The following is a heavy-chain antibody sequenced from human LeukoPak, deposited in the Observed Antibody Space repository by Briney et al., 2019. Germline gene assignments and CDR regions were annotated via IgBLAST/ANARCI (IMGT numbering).Heavy chain of an antibody. CDR1: GFTFTNYG. V-gene: IGHV3-21*06. Sequence: GGSLRLSCAASGFTFTNYGMTWVRQAPGKGLEWVSFISSSISYKYYADSVKGRFTISRDNAKNSLYLQMNSLRAEDTAVYYCARDRQTLRLGELSLYSWGQGTLVTVSS. CDR3: ARDRQTLRLGELSLYS. D-gene: IGHD3-16*02. J-gene: IGHJ5*02. CDR2: ISSSISYK.